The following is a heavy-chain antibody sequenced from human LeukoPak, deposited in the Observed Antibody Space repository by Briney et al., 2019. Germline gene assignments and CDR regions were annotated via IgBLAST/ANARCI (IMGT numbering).Heavy chain of an antibody. J-gene: IGHJ3*01. V-gene: IGHV4-39*07. Sequence: SETLSLTCTVSGGSISSSSYYWGWIRQPPGKGLEWIGSIYYSGSTYYNPSLKSRVTISVDTSKNQFSLKLSSVTAADTAVYFCARGGYAGDRSSYGNWGQGTMVTVFS. CDR1: GGSISSSSYY. CDR2: IYYSGST. D-gene: IGHD6-13*01. CDR3: ARGGYAGDRSSYGN.